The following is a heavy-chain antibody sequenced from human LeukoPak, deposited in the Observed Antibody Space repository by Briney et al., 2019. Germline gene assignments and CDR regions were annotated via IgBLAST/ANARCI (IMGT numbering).Heavy chain of an antibody. Sequence: SETLSLTCTVSGGSISSYYWSWIRQPPGRGLEWIGYIYYSGSTNYNPSLKSRVTISVDTSKHQLSLKLSSVTAADTAVYYCASGSMATTQFDYWGPGTLVTVSS. V-gene: IGHV4-59*01. CDR3: ASGSMATTQFDY. J-gene: IGHJ4*02. CDR2: IYYSGST. CDR1: GGSISSYY. D-gene: IGHD5-24*01.